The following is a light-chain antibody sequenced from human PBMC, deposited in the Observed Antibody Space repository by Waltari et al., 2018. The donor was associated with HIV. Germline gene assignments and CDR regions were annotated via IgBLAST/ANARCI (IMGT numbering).Light chain of an antibody. J-gene: IGLJ3*02. Sequence: QSVLTQPPSASGTPGRRVTISCSGNNSTVGRHPVNCYRQVPGTAPKLLMFSNNQRPSGVPDRFSGSKSGTSASLAIRGLKSEDEADYYCAARDDSLNAWVFGGGTKVTVL. CDR3: AARDDSLNAWV. CDR2: SNN. V-gene: IGLV1-44*01. CDR1: NSTVGRHP.